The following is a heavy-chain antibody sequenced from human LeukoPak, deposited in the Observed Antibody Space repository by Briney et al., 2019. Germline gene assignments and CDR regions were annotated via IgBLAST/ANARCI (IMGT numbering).Heavy chain of an antibody. CDR2: IYTSGST. D-gene: IGHD6-19*01. CDR1: GGSISSYY. Sequence: SETLSLTCTVSGGSISSYYWSWIRQPARKGLEWIGRIYTSGSTNYNPSLKSRVTMSVDTSKNQFSLKLSSVTAADTAVYYCARGLGAIAVAGWSYYFDYWGQGTLVTVSS. J-gene: IGHJ4*02. V-gene: IGHV4-4*07. CDR3: ARGLGAIAVAGWSYYFDY.